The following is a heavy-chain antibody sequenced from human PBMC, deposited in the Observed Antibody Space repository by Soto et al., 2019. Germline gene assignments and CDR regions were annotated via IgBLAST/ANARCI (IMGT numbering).Heavy chain of an antibody. CDR1: GFTFSGSA. CDR2: IRGKANSYAT. CDR3: TSRDLGYCSGGSGYVVDFDY. Sequence: EVQLVESGGGLVQPGGSLKLSCAASGFTFSGSAMHWVRQASGKGLEWVGGIRGKANSYATAYAASVKGRLTISRDDSTTTAYLQMHSLKTEDTAVYYCTSRDLGYCSGGSGYVVDFDYWGQGTLVTVSS. V-gene: IGHV3-73*02. D-gene: IGHD2-15*01. J-gene: IGHJ4*02.